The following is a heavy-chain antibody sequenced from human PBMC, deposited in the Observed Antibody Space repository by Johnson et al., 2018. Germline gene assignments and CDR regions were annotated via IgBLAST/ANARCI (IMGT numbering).Heavy chain of an antibody. CDR1: GFTFSSYA. J-gene: IGHJ6*03. CDR3: ENHRPDFGSTGWYYYYMDV. Sequence: VQLVESGGGLVQXGGSLRLSCAASGFTFSSYAMSWVRQAPGKGLAWVSSISGSGSITYYADSVKGRFTISRDNSKNTLYLQMNSLRAEETAVYYCENHRPDFGSTGWYYYYMDVWGKGTTVTVSS. D-gene: IGHD1-14*01. V-gene: IGHV3-23*04. CDR2: ISGSGSIT.